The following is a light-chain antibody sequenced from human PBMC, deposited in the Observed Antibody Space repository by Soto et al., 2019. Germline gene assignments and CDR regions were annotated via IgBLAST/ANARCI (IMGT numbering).Light chain of an antibody. CDR3: QQRSNWPPIT. J-gene: IGKJ5*01. Sequence: EIVLTQSPVTLSLSPGERATLSFRARQSVSSCLACYQQKPGQAPRLLIYDASNRATGIPARFSGGGSGTDFTLTIDNLEPEDFAIYYCQQRSNWPPITFGQGTRLEIK. CDR2: DAS. V-gene: IGKV3-11*01. CDR1: QSVSSC.